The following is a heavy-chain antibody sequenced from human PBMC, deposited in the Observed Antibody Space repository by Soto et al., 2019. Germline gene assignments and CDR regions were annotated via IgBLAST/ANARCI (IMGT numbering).Heavy chain of an antibody. D-gene: IGHD3-22*01. Sequence: PGGSLRLSCAASGFTFSGHYMTWIRQAPGKGLEWVSAISGSGGSTYYADSVKGRFTISRDNSKNTLYLQMNSLRAEDTAVYYCAKQGAGDDSTSYYYYGMDVWGQGTTVTVSS. CDR1: GFTFSGHY. CDR2: ISGSGGST. V-gene: IGHV3-23*01. CDR3: AKQGAGDDSTSYYYYGMDV. J-gene: IGHJ6*02.